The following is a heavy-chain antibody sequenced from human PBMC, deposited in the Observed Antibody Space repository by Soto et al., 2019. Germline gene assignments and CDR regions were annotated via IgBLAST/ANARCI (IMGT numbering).Heavy chain of an antibody. CDR3: ARAESKTRDLEY. Sequence: ASVKVSCKASGYTFTNYYMHCLRQAPGQGLEWMGIINPGSGSPTYAQKFLGRITMTRDTSTSTVYMELSSLRFEDTAVYYCARAESKTRDLEYWGQGTLVTVSS. J-gene: IGHJ4*02. V-gene: IGHV1-46*01. CDR1: GYTFTNYY. CDR2: INPGSGSP.